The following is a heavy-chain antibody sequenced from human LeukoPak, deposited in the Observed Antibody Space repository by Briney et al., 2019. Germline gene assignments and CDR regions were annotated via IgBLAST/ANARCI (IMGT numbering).Heavy chain of an antibody. CDR1: GGSISSGDYY. CDR3: ARLYYDFWSGYYFDY. J-gene: IGHJ4*02. Sequence: PSETLSLTCTVSGGSISSGDYYWSWIRQPPGKGLERIGYIYYSGSTYYNPSLKSRVTISVDTSKNQFSLKLSSVTAADTAVYYCARLYYDFWSGYYFDYWGQGTLVTVSS. D-gene: IGHD3-3*01. V-gene: IGHV4-30-4*01. CDR2: IYYSGST.